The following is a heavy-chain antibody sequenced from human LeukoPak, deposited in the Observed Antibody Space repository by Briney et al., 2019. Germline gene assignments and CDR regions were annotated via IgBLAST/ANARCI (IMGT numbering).Heavy chain of an antibody. CDR1: GGSISSYY. J-gene: IGHJ4*02. Sequence: PSETLSLTCTVSGGSISSYYWSWIRQPPGKGLEWIGYIYYSGSTNYNPSLKSRVTISVDTSKNQFSLKLSSVTAADTAVYYCARENIVGATIDYWGQGTLVTVSS. D-gene: IGHD1-26*01. CDR2: IYYSGST. V-gene: IGHV4-59*12. CDR3: ARENIVGATIDY.